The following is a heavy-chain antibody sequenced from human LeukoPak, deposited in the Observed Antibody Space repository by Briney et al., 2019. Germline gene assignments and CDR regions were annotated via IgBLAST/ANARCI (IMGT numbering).Heavy chain of an antibody. J-gene: IGHJ4*02. CDR1: GYSFTAYY. Sequence: ASVRVSCKTSGYSFTAYYIHWVRQAPGQGLQWMGWINPNSGDTNYAQKFQGRVTMTRDSSITTAHMELSRLKSDDTAVFYCARGAVIRTEGYYFDYWGQGAPVTVSS. CDR2: INPNSGDT. D-gene: IGHD1/OR15-1a*01. CDR3: ARGAVIRTEGYYFDY. V-gene: IGHV1-2*02.